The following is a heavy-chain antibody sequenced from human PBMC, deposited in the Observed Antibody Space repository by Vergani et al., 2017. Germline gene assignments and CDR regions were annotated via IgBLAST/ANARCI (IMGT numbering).Heavy chain of an antibody. Sequence: QVQLQESGPGLVKPSGPLSLTCAVSCGSISSSNWWRWVRQPPGKGWEWIGEIYHSGSTNYNPSLHRRVTKSVDKSKHQFSLKLSSVTAADTAVYYFARSLGKQRQDYYYYYYMDVWGKGTTVSV. CDR3: ARSLGKQRQDYYYYYYMDV. J-gene: IGHJ6*03. V-gene: IGHV4-4*02. CDR1: CGSISSSNW. CDR2: IYHSGST. D-gene: IGHD6-25*01.